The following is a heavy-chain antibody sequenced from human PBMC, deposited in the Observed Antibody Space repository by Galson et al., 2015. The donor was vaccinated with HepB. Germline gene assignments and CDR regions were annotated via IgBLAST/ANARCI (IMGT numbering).Heavy chain of an antibody. CDR2: ISGSGGST. D-gene: IGHD6-13*01. J-gene: IGHJ4*02. Sequence: SLRLSCAASGFTFSNAWMNWVRQAPGKGLEWVSAISGSGGSTYYADSVKGRFTISRDNSKNTLYLQMNSLRAEDTAVYYCAKDPETSSWYSIVDYWGQGTLVTVSS. CDR3: AKDPETSSWYSIVDY. V-gene: IGHV3-23*01. CDR1: GFTFSNAW.